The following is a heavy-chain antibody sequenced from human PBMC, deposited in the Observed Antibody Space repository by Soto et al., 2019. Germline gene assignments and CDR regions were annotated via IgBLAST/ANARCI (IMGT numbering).Heavy chain of an antibody. CDR1: GFTVSGND. CDR2: ISSSGRAI. D-gene: IGHD6-19*01. V-gene: IGHV3-11*01. J-gene: IGHJ4*02. CDR3: ASHHPSGWLDFDS. Sequence: QLQLLESGGDLVKPGGSLRLSCAASGFTVSGNDLSWIRQAPGKGLEWVSSISSSGRAIYYADSVKGRFTISRDNAKDSLYLQMSSRRAEDTAIYYCASHHPSGWLDFDSWGQGTLVTVSS.